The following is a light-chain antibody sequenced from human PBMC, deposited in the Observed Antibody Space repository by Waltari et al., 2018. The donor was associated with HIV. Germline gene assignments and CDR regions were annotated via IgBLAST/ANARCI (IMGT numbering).Light chain of an antibody. Sequence: SSEVTQDPAVSVALGQTVRITCQGDSLRNYYPTWYQQKPGQAPVLVIYGKNNRPSGIPYRFSGSTSGITASFTITGAQAEDEADYYCNSRDSSGNRLVVFGGGTKLTVL. J-gene: IGLJ2*01. CDR3: NSRDSSGNRLVV. V-gene: IGLV3-19*01. CDR1: SLRNYY. CDR2: GKN.